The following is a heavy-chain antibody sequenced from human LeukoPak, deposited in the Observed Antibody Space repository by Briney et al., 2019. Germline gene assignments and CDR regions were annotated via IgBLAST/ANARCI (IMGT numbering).Heavy chain of an antibody. J-gene: IGHJ4*02. CDR3: ARDYGGTDIRGGNFDY. CDR2: IWYDGRDK. Sequence: PGRSLRLSCAASGFTFSSYGMHWVRQAPGKGLEWVAVIWYDGRDKYYADSVKGRFTISRDNSKNTLYLQMNSLRAEDTAVYYCARDYGGTDIRGGNFDYWGQGTLVTVSS. CDR1: GFTFSSYG. V-gene: IGHV3-33*01. D-gene: IGHD4-23*01.